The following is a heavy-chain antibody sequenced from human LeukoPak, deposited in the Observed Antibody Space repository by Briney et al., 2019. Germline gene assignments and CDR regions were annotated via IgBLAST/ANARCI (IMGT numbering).Heavy chain of an antibody. V-gene: IGHV3-30-3*01. CDR1: GFTFSSYA. Sequence: GGSLRLSCAASGFTFSSYAMHWVRQAPGKGLEWVAVISYDRSNKYYADSVKGRFTISRDNSKNTLYLQMNSLRAEDTAVYYCAREPYYYYGMDVWGQGTTVTVSS. CDR2: ISYDRSNK. J-gene: IGHJ6*02. CDR3: AREPYYYYGMDV.